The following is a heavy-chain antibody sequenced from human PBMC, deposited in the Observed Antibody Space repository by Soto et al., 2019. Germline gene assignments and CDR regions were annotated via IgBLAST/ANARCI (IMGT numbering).Heavy chain of an antibody. CDR3: ARGGPIMGDCWSGYYTQNFDY. Sequence: QVQLAQSGAEVKKPGSSVKVSCKASGGTFSSYAISWVRQAPGQGLEWMGGFIPIFGTANYAHKFRGRVTITADESTSTAYMELSSLRSEDTAVYYCARGGPIMGDCWSGYYTQNFDYWGQGTLVTVSS. V-gene: IGHV1-69*01. CDR1: GGTFSSYA. J-gene: IGHJ4*02. D-gene: IGHD3-3*01. CDR2: FIPIFGTA.